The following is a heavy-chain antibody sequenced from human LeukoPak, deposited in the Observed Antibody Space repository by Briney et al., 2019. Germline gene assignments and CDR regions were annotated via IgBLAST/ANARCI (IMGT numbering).Heavy chain of an antibody. D-gene: IGHD4-23*01. J-gene: IGHJ4*02. Sequence: GGSLRLSCGASSFTFSSYVMSWVRQAPGKGLEWVSTVSTTGGSTYYADSVKGRFTISRDNSKNTLYLQMNSLRAEDTAVYYCAKDTNRGGLDYWGQGTLVTVSS. CDR1: SFTFSSYV. CDR3: AKDTNRGGLDY. CDR2: VSTTGGST. V-gene: IGHV3-23*01.